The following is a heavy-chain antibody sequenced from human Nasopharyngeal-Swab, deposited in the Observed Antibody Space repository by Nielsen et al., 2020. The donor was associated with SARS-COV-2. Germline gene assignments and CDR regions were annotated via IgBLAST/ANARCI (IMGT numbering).Heavy chain of an antibody. Sequence: GGSLRLSCAASGFTFSNAWMSWVRQAPGKGLEWVGRIKSKTDGGTTDYAAPVKGRFTISRDDSKHTLYLQMNSLKTEDTAVYYCTTGFYGSGSYYLGLWAYYYYGMDVWGQGTTVTVSS. CDR1: GFTFSNAW. D-gene: IGHD3-10*01. CDR2: IKSKTDGGTT. V-gene: IGHV3-15*01. J-gene: IGHJ6*02. CDR3: TTGFYGSGSYYLGLWAYYYYGMDV.